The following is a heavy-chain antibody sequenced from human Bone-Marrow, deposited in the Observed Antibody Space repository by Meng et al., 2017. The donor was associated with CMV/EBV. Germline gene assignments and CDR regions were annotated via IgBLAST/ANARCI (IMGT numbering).Heavy chain of an antibody. CDR3: ARSQSGSYSREYYFDY. CDR2: ISYDGSNK. V-gene: IGHV3-30-3*01. J-gene: IGHJ4*02. Sequence: GESLKISCAASGFTFSSYAMHWVRQAPGKGLEWVAVISYDGSNKYYADSVKGRFTISRDNSKNSLYLQMNSLRAEDTAVYYCARSQSGSYSREYYFDYWGQGTLVTVSS. CDR1: GFTFSSYA. D-gene: IGHD1-26*01.